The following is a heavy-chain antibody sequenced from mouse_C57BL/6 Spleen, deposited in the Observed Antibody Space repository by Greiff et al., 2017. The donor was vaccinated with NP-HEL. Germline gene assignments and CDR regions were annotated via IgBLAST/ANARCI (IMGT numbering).Heavy chain of an antibody. D-gene: IGHD1-1*01. CDR2: IHPSDSDT. Sequence: VQLQQSGAELVKPGASVKVSCKASGYTFTSYWMHWVKQRPGQGLEWIGRIHPSDSDTNYNQKFKGKATLTVDKSASTAYMQLSSLTSEDSAVYYGAPYGSSYVGFAYWGQGTLVTVSA. V-gene: IGHV1-74*01. CDR1: GYTFTSYW. CDR3: APYGSSYVGFAY. J-gene: IGHJ3*01.